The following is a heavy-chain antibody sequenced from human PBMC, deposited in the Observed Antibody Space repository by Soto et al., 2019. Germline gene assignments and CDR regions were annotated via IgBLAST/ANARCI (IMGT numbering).Heavy chain of an antibody. CDR2: IWHDGSQK. CDR1: GFTFSSYA. J-gene: IGHJ4*02. V-gene: IGHV3-33*01. Sequence: QVRLVESGGGVVQPGTSLRLSCAASGFTFSSYAMDWVRQAPGKGLEWVALIWHDGSQKYYADSVKGQFTISRDNSKKTVYLQVNNLGADDTAVYRCARVGHDILTGYYRDWLPIDYWGQGTLVTVSS. CDR3: ARVGHDILTGYYRDWLPIDY. D-gene: IGHD3-9*01.